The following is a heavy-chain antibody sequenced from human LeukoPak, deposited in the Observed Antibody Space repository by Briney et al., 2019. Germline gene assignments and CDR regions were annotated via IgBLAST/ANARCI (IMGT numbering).Heavy chain of an antibody. CDR1: GGSISSSDYY. D-gene: IGHD2-2*01. CDR2: FYYSGST. V-gene: IGHV4-39*01. Sequence: PSETLSLTCTVSGGSISSSDYYWGWIRQPPGKGLEWIGSFYYSGSTYYNPSLKSRVIISVDTSKNQFSLKLSSVTAADTAVYYCARHVPNCSSRSCYWLYYFDFWGQGTLVTVSS. CDR3: ARHVPNCSSRSCYWLYYFDF. J-gene: IGHJ4*02.